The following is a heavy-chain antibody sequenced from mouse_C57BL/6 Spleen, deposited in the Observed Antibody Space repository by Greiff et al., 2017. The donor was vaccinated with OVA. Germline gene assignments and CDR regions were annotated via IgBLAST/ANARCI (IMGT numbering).Heavy chain of an antibody. D-gene: IGHD1-1*01. CDR3: ARSRYYGSRDWYFDG. CDR1: GYTFTSYW. V-gene: IGHV1-53*01. Sequence: QVQLQQPGTELVKPGASVKLSCKASGYTFTSYWMHWVKQRPGQGLEWIGNINPSNGGTNYNEKFKSKATLTVDKSSSTAYMQLSSLTSEDSAVYYCARSRYYGSRDWYFDGWGTGTTVTVSS. CDR2: INPSNGGT. J-gene: IGHJ1*03.